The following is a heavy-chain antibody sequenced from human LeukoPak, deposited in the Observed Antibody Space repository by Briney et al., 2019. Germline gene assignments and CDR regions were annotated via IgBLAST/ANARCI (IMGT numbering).Heavy chain of an antibody. CDR3: ARVVRIPAAGPSFDY. Sequence: GGSLRLSCAASGFTFSRYAMGWVRQAPGKGLEWVSLISGSTGSTYYADSVKGRFTISRDNAKNSLYLQMSSLRAEDTAAYYCARVVRIPAAGPSFDYWGQGTLVTVSS. D-gene: IGHD6-13*01. V-gene: IGHV3-23*01. CDR1: GFTFSRYA. J-gene: IGHJ4*02. CDR2: ISGSTGST.